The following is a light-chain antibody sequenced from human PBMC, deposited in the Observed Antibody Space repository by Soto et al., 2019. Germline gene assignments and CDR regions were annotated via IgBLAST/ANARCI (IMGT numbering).Light chain of an antibody. Sequence: EIVMTQSPATLSVSPGERATLSCRASQSLRSNLAWYQQKPGQAPRLLIYGASTRATDIPARFSGSGSGTEFTLTISSLQSEDFAVYYCQQYNNWPVAFGQGTKVEIK. V-gene: IGKV3-15*01. CDR3: QQYNNWPVA. J-gene: IGKJ1*01. CDR1: QSLRSN. CDR2: GAS.